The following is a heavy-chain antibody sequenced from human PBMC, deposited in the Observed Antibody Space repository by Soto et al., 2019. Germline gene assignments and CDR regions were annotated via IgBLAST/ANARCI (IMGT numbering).Heavy chain of an antibody. D-gene: IGHD3-22*01. CDR2: ISYDGSNK. CDR3: ARDRGYYDSSGLPPYYFDY. J-gene: IGHJ4*02. V-gene: IGHV3-30-3*01. CDR1: GFTFSSYA. Sequence: PGGSLRLSCAASGFTFSSYAMHWVRQAPGKGLEWVAVISYDGSNKYYADSVKGRFTISRDNSKNTLYLQMNSLRAEDTAVYYCARDRGYYDSSGLPPYYFDYWGQGTLVTV.